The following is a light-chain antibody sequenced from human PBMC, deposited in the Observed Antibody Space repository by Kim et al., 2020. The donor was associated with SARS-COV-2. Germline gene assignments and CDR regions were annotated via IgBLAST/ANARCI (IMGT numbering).Light chain of an antibody. J-gene: IGKJ4*01. Sequence: SPGERATLSCRASQSVSSFLAGYQQKPGQAPRLLIYDASNGATGVPARFSGSGSGTDFTLTISSLEPEDFAVYYCQQRSNWPPLTFGGGTKVDIK. CDR2: DAS. CDR1: QSVSSF. V-gene: IGKV3-11*01. CDR3: QQRSNWPPLT.